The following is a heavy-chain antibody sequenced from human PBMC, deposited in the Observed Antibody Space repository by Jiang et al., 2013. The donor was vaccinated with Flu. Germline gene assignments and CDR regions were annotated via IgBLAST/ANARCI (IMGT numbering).Heavy chain of an antibody. CDR3: ARHNPPLRITMVRGAISGSDY. D-gene: IGHD3-10*01. Sequence: SLTCTVSGGSISSSSYYWGLDPPAPREGAGSGLGVSIIVGAPTTTALKSRVTISVDTSKNQFSLKLSSVTAADTAVYYCARHNPPLRITMVRGAISGSDYWGQGTLVTVSS. V-gene: IGHV4-39*01. CDR2: SIIVGAP. J-gene: IGHJ4*02. CDR1: GGSISSSSYY.